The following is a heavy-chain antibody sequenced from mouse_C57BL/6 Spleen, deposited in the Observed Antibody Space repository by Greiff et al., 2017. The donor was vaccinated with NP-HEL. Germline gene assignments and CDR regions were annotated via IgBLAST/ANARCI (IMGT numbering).Heavy chain of an antibody. J-gene: IGHJ4*01. D-gene: IGHD3-2*02. Sequence: EVQLQQSGAELVRPGASVKLSCTASGFNIKDYYMHWVKQRPEQGLEWIGRIDPEDGDTEYAPKFQGKATMTADTSSNTAYLQLSSLTSEDTAVYYCTTDSSCHYYAMCYWGQGTSVTVSS. CDR2: IDPEDGDT. CDR3: TTDSSCHYYAMCY. CDR1: GFNIKDYY. V-gene: IGHV14-1*01.